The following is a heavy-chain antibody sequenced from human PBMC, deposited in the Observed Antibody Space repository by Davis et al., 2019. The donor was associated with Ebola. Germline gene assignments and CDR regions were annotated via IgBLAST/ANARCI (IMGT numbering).Heavy chain of an antibody. CDR1: GFTFSSYS. Sequence: GESLKISCAASGFTFSSYSMNWIRQAPGKGLEWVSYISSSSSYTNYADSVKGRFTISRDNSKNTLYLQMNSLRAEDTAVYYCARDFFGAEYSNRNWFDPWGQGTLVTVSS. D-gene: IGHD4-11*01. J-gene: IGHJ5*02. CDR2: ISSSSSYT. CDR3: ARDFFGAEYSNRNWFDP. V-gene: IGHV3-21*05.